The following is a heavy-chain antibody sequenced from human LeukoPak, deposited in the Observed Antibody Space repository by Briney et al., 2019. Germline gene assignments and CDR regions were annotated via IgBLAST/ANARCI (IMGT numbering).Heavy chain of an antibody. CDR2: ISYDGSNK. CDR3: AKGQDSGSSFDP. D-gene: IGHD1-26*01. J-gene: IGHJ5*02. V-gene: IGHV3-30*18. CDR1: GFTFSSYG. Sequence: GGSLRLSCAASGFTFSSYGMHWVRQAPGKGLEWVAVISYDGSNKYYADSVKGRFTISRDNSKNTLYLQMNSLRAEDTAVYYCAKGQDSGSSFDPWGQGTLVTVSS.